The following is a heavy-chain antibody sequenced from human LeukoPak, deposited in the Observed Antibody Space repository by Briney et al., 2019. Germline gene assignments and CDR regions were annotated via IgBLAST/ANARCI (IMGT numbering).Heavy chain of an antibody. D-gene: IGHD3-3*01. CDR3: ARAPITIYDLNDAFHI. CDR1: GGSISSGNYY. CDR2: IHYSGST. J-gene: IGHJ3*02. Sequence: SETLSLTCTVSGGSISSGNYYWSWIRQPPGKGLEWIGYIHYSGSTHYNPSLKSRVTISVDTSKNQFSLKLSSVTAADTAVYYCARAPITIYDLNDAFHIWGQGTMVTVSS. V-gene: IGHV4-30-4*01.